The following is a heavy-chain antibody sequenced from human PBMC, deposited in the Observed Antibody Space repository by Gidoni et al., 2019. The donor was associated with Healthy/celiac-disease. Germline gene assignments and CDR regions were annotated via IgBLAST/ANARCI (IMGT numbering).Heavy chain of an antibody. CDR3: AKVYSSGWYSYYFDY. J-gene: IGHJ4*02. D-gene: IGHD6-19*01. CDR1: GFTFDDYA. CDR2: ISWNSGSI. V-gene: IGHV3-9*01. Sequence: EVQLVESGGGLVQPGRSLRLSCAASGFTFDDYAMHWVRQAPGKGLEWVSGISWNSGSIGDADSVKGRFTISRDNAKNSLYLQMNSLRAEDTALYYCAKVYSSGWYSYYFDYWGQGTLVTVSS.